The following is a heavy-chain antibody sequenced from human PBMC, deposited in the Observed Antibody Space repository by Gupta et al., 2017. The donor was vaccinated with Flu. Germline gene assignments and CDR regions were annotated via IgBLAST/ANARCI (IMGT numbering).Heavy chain of an antibody. CDR3: ARGGGSGWVDS. J-gene: IGHJ4*02. CDR2: IYYSGTA. D-gene: IGHD6-19*01. V-gene: IGHV4-61*01. Sequence: SGNYYWSWIRQSPGKGLEWIGYIYYSGTAKYNPSLKSRVTISIDTSKDQFSVELTSVTAADTAVYYCARGGGSGWVDSWGQGTLVTVSS. CDR1: SGNYY.